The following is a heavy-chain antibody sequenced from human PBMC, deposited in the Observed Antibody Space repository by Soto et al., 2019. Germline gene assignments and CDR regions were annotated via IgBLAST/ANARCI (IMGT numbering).Heavy chain of an antibody. CDR1: GFTYTSSA. CDR2: IVVGSGNT. J-gene: IGHJ6*02. V-gene: IGHV1-58*01. D-gene: IGHD6-19*01. Sequence: SVKVSCKASGFTYTSSAVQWVRQARGQRLEWIGWIVVGSGNTNYAQKFQERVTITRDMSTSTAYMELSSLRSEDTAVYYCAADSSGWTYGMDVWGQGTTVTVSS. CDR3: AADSSGWTYGMDV.